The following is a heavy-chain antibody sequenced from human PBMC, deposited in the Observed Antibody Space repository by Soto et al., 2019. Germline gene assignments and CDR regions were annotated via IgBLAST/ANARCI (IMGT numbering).Heavy chain of an antibody. Sequence: GGSLRLSCAASGFTFSSYAMSWVRQAPGKGLEWVSAISGSGGSTYYADSVKGRFTISRDNSKNTLYLQMNSLRAEDTAVHYCAKRRAGVYSGYDHYYYMDVWGKGTTVTVSS. CDR2: ISGSGGST. CDR3: AKRRAGVYSGYDHYYYMDV. D-gene: IGHD5-12*01. J-gene: IGHJ6*03. V-gene: IGHV3-23*01. CDR1: GFTFSSYA.